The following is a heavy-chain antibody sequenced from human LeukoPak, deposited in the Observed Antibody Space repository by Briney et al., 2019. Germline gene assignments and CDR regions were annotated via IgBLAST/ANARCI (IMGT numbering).Heavy chain of an antibody. D-gene: IGHD3-22*01. CDR2: ISSSGSAL. CDR3: ARGTYYYDSIGCSDY. J-gene: IGHJ4*01. Sequence: RGSPIVSRVASGFCFSSYSMNWVCQAPGKGLEWVSYISSSGSALHYADSVKGRFTISRDNAKNSLYLQMNSLRAEDTAVYYCARGTYYYDSIGCSDYWG. V-gene: IGHV3-48*04. CDR1: GFCFSSYS.